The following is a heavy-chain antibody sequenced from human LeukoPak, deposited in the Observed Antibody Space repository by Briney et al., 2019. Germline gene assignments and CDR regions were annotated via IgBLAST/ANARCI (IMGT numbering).Heavy chain of an antibody. CDR1: GYTFTSYG. D-gene: IGHD3-10*01. Sequence: ASVKVSCKASGYTFTSYGIGWVRQAPGQGLEWMGWISAYNGNTNYAQKLQGRVTMTTDTSTSTAYMELRSLRSDDTAVYYCARDPLWFGELLPFDYWGQGTLVTVSS. CDR2: ISAYNGNT. CDR3: ARDPLWFGELLPFDY. V-gene: IGHV1-18*01. J-gene: IGHJ4*02.